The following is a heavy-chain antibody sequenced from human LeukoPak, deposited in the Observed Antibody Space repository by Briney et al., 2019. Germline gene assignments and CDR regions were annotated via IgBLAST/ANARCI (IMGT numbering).Heavy chain of an antibody. CDR2: INPNSGGT. V-gene: IGHV1-2*06. J-gene: IGHJ5*02. CDR1: GYTFTGYY. CDR3: ARMQSYGDYVGWFDP. D-gene: IGHD4-17*01. Sequence: ASVTVSCKASGYTFTGYYMHWVRQAPGQGLEWMGRINPNSGGTNYAQKFQGRVTMTRDTSISTAYMELSRLRSDDTAVYYCARMQSYGDYVGWFDPWSQGTLVTVSS.